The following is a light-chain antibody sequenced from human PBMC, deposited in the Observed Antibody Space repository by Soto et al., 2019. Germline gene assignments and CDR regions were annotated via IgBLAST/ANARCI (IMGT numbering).Light chain of an antibody. V-gene: IGKV3-20*01. CDR2: GAS. J-gene: IGKJ1*01. CDR1: QSLSGSH. Sequence: EIVLTQSPATLSLSPGERATLSCRASQSLSGSHLAWYQQKPGLGPRVLVYGASSRAPGIPDRFSGSGSGTDFTLTISRLEPEDFAVYYCQQYGTEGTFGQGTKVDIK. CDR3: QQYGTEGT.